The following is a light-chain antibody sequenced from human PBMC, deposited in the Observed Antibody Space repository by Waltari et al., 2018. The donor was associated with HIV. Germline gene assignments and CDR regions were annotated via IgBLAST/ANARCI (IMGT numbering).Light chain of an antibody. Sequence: QSALTQPASVSGSPGQSNTISCTGTSSDVGSSNLVSWYQQHSGKAPKLLLYEVSKRPSGVSNRFSGSKSGKTASLTISGLQAEDEADYYCCSYAGSFTLVVGGGTKLTVL. CDR3: CSYAGSFTLV. V-gene: IGLV2-23*02. CDR1: SSDVGSSNL. CDR2: EVS. J-gene: IGLJ3*02.